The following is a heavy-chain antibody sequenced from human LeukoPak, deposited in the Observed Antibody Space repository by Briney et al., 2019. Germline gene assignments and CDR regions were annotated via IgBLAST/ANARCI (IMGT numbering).Heavy chain of an antibody. CDR1: GGSISNYY. J-gene: IGHJ4*02. CDR3: ARRRGWGQLVRGFVDY. D-gene: IGHD6-6*01. V-gene: IGHV4-59*12. Sequence: PSETLSLTCTVSGGSISNYYWSWIRQPPGKGLEWIGYIYYSGSTNYNPSLKSRVTISVDTSKNQFSLKLSSVTAADTAVYYCARRRGWGQLVRGFVDYWGQGTLVTVSS. CDR2: IYYSGST.